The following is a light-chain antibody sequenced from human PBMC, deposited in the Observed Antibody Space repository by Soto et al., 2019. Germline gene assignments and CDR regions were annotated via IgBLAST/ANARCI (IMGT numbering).Light chain of an antibody. J-gene: IGKJ5*01. CDR2: DAS. CDR1: HDIRKY. Sequence: DIQMTQSPSSLSASVGDRVTITCQASHDIRKYLNWYQQRPGKAPKLLIYDASNMETGVPSRFTGSGSETDFTFTISSLQPEDIATYYCQQYEIFPITFGQGTRLEI. V-gene: IGKV1-33*01. CDR3: QQYEIFPIT.